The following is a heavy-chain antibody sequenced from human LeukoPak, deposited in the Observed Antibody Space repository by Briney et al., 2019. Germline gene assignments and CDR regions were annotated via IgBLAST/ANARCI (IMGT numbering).Heavy chain of an antibody. V-gene: IGHV3-64*01. CDR2: ISSNGGST. D-gene: IGHD3-10*01. CDR1: GLTFSSYA. Sequence: GRSLRLSCAASGLTFSSYAMHCGRQAPGKGLEYVSPISSNGGSTYYANSVKGRFTISRDNSKNTLYLQMGSLRAEDMAVYYCARGGALWFGEPIVDWGQGTLVTVSS. CDR3: ARGGALWFGEPIVD. J-gene: IGHJ4*02.